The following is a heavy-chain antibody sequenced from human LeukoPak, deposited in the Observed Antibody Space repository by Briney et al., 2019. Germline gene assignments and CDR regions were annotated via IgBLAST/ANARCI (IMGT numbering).Heavy chain of an antibody. V-gene: IGHV3-49*04. CDR1: GFTFGGHG. CDR2: IKRKTFGGTT. J-gene: IGHJ4*02. Sequence: AGGSLRLSCTTSGFTFGGHGMHWVRQAPGKGLEWVGFIKRKTFGGTTEYAASVKGRFTISRDDSKSIAYLQMNSLKTEDTAVYYCARDGDWSLDYWGQGTLVTVSS. CDR3: ARDGDWSLDY. D-gene: IGHD3-9*01.